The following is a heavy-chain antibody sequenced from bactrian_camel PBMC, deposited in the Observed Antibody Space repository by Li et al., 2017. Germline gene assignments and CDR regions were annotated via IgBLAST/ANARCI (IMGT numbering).Heavy chain of an antibody. V-gene: IGHV3S10*01. Sequence: DVQLVESGGALVRPGESLTLTCVASGFNISGYGITWERQAPGDQSRWVGTINSDNTPHYRDDSVKGRFVISRDNAKNTLYLQMYSLKPEDTGMYYCATDPRWGPLLLPSDYIHWGQGTQVTVS. CDR2: INSDNTP. CDR3: ATDPRWGPLLLPSDYIH. CDR1: GFNISGYG. J-gene: IGHJ4*01. D-gene: IGHD2*01.